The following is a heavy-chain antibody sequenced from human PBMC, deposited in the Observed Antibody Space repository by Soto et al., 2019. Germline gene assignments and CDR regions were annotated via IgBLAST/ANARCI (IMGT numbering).Heavy chain of an antibody. CDR3: ARVDVGFDP. Sequence: PGGSLRLSCAASGFTLSNYAMSWVRQAPGKGLEWVSTFSGTGGYTYYTDSVKGRFTISRDESKNTLFLHMNSLRAADTAVYYCARVDVGFDPWGQGTLVTVSS. CDR2: FSGTGGYT. J-gene: IGHJ5*02. CDR1: GFTLSNYA. V-gene: IGHV3-23*01.